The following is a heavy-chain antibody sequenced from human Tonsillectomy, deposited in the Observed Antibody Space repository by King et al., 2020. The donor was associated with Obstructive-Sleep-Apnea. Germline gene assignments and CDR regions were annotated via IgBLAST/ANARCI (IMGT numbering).Heavy chain of an antibody. D-gene: IGHD2-8*02. Sequence: QLVQSGGGLVQPGGSLRLSCAASGFTFNSYAMSWVRQAPGKGLDWFSTISGIGVITYYADSVRGRFTISRDNTKKTLSLQMNSLRTEDTAIYYCAKLVGSTGVDYWGQGTLVAVSS. CDR2: ISGIGVIT. J-gene: IGHJ4*02. CDR3: AKLVGSTGVDY. V-gene: IGHV3-23*04. CDR1: GFTFNSYA.